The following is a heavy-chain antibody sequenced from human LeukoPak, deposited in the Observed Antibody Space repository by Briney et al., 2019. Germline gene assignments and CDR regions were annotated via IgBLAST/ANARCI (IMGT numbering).Heavy chain of an antibody. Sequence: SETLSLTCTVSGGSISSYYWSWIRQPAGKGLEWIGRIYTSGSTNYNPSLKSRVTMSVDTSKNQFSLKLSSVTAADTAVYYCARETRHVIVVVPADLYYMDVWGKGTTVTVSS. V-gene: IGHV4-4*07. CDR3: ARETRHVIVVVPADLYYMDV. D-gene: IGHD2-2*01. J-gene: IGHJ6*03. CDR1: GGSISSYY. CDR2: IYTSGST.